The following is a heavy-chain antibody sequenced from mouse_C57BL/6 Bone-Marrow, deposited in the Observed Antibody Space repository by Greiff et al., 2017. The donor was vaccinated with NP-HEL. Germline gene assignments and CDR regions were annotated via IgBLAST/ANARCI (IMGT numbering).Heavy chain of an antibody. CDR2: INPSNGGT. CDR3: ARRVYDYEGWYFDV. CDR1: GYTFTSYW. Sequence: QVQLQQPGTELVKPGASVKLSCKASGYTFTSYWMHWVKQRPGQGLEWIGNINPSNGGTNYNEKFKSKATLTVDKSSSTAYMQRSSLTSEDAAVYYCARRVYDYEGWYFDVWGTGTTVTVSS. D-gene: IGHD2-4*01. V-gene: IGHV1-53*01. J-gene: IGHJ1*03.